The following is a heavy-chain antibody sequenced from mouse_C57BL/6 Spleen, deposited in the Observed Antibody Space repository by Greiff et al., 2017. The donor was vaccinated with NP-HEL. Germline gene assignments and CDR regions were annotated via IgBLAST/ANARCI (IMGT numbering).Heavy chain of an antibody. CDR2: ITYDGSST. J-gene: IGHJ1*03. Sequence: EVKLEESEGGLVQPGSSMKLSCTASGFTFSDYYMAWVRQVPEKGLEWVANITYDGSSTYYLDSLKSRFIISRATAQNILYLQLSSLKSEDTATYYCSRDTTVVAPGYFEVWGTGTTVTVSS. V-gene: IGHV5-16*01. D-gene: IGHD1-1*01. CDR3: SRDTTVVAPGYFEV. CDR1: GFTFSDYY.